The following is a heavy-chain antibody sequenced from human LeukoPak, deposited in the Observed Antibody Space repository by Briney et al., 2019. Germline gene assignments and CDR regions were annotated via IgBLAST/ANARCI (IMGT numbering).Heavy chain of an antibody. D-gene: IGHD1-20*01. J-gene: IGHJ4*02. Sequence: GGSLRLSCEASGFTFRKFWMNWVPQAPGKGLEWVANIKDDGSDKYYVDSVKGRFSISKDNAKNALYLQMNSLRVEDTAVYYCVPLNWNPPGNFDRWGQGTLVTVSS. V-gene: IGHV3-7*01. CDR3: VPLNWNPPGNFDR. CDR2: IKDDGSDK. CDR1: GFTFRKFW.